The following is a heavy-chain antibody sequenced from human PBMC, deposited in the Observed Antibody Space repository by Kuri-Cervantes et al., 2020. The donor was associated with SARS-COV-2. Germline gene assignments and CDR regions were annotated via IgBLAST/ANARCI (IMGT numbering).Heavy chain of an antibody. Sequence: GGSLRLSCAASGFTFSSYAMHWVRQAPGKGLEWVAVISYDGSNKYCADSVKGRFTISRDNSKNTLYLQMNSLRAEDTAVYYCARSYYDYIWGSYRPEALDYWGQGTLVTVSS. D-gene: IGHD3-16*02. J-gene: IGHJ4*02. V-gene: IGHV3-30-3*01. CDR1: GFTFSSYA. CDR2: ISYDGSNK. CDR3: ARSYYDYIWGSYRPEALDY.